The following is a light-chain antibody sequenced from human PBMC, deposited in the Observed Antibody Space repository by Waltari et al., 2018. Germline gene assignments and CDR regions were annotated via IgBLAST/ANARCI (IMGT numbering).Light chain of an antibody. CDR2: EVS. V-gene: IGLV2-8*01. CDR3: SSYTGSSVAVV. Sequence: QSALTQPPSASGSPGQSVTISCTGTSSDVGAYNYVSWYQQQPGKAPKLMIYEVSKRPSGVPDRFSGSKSCNTAALTVSGLQAEDEAYYYCSSYTGSSVAVVFGGGTKLTVL. J-gene: IGLJ2*01. CDR1: SSDVGAYNY.